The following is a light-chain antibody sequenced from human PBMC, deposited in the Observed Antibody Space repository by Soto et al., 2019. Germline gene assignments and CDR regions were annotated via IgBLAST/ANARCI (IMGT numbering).Light chain of an antibody. V-gene: IGLV1-51*01. CDR3: VAWDNGLSAVV. J-gene: IGLJ2*01. CDR2: GND. CDR1: SSNIANNH. Sequence: QTVLTQPPSVSAAPGQKVTISCSGSSSNIANNHVSWYQQLPETAPKLLIYGNDKRPSGIPDRFSGSKSGPSATLGITGLQTGDEADYYCVAWDNGLSAVVFGGGTKVTVL.